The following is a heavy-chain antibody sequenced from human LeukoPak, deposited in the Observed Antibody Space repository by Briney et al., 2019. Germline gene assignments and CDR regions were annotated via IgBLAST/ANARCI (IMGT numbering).Heavy chain of an antibody. CDR3: ARDTKYAFDN. D-gene: IGHD2-2*01. V-gene: IGHV3-48*01. J-gene: IGHJ4*02. CDR2: VGISGGNT. Sequence: GGSLRLSCAASGFTFRNYSMNWVRQAPGKGLEWVSYVGISGGNTKYADSVKGRFTISGDKAKNSLYLQMNSLRVEGTAVYYCARDTKYAFDNWGQGTLVTVSS. CDR1: GFTFRNYS.